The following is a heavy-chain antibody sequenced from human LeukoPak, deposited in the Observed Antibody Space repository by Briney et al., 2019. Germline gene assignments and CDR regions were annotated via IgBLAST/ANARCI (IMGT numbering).Heavy chain of an antibody. CDR3: ARDRASGIVDY. CDR2: ISPYNGNT. Sequence: ASVKVSCKASVYTFTSYVINWVRQAPGQGLEWMGWISPYNGNTNYAQKLQGTVTMTTDTSTSTAYMELRSLRSGDTAVYYCARDRASGIVDYWGQGTLVTVSS. D-gene: IGHD6-13*01. V-gene: IGHV1-18*01. J-gene: IGHJ4*02. CDR1: VYTFTSYV.